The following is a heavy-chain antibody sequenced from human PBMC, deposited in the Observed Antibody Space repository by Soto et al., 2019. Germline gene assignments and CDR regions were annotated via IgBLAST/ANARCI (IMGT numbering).Heavy chain of an antibody. CDR2: IWYDGSNK. CDR3: ARDHCSGGSCYSFFDY. CDR1: GFTFSSYG. Sequence: GGSLRLSCAASGFTFSSYGMHWVRQAPGKGLEWVAVIWYDGSNKYYADSVKGRFTISRDNSKNTLYLQMNSLRAEDTAVYHCARDHCSGGSCYSFFDYWGQGTLVTVSS. D-gene: IGHD2-15*01. J-gene: IGHJ4*02. V-gene: IGHV3-33*01.